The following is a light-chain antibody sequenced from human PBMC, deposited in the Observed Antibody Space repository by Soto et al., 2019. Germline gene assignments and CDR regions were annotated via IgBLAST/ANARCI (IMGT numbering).Light chain of an antibody. CDR3: ASWDDSLSGYV. CDR2: MND. Sequence: QSVLTQPPSASGNPGQRPTITSPVRTSNTLTNYVYWYRQLPGTAPRLLISMNDQRPSGVPDRFAGSKSGTSASLAISGLRSEDEADYYCASWDDSLSGYVFGTGTKV. CDR1: TSNTLTNY. J-gene: IGLJ1*01. V-gene: IGLV1-47*01.